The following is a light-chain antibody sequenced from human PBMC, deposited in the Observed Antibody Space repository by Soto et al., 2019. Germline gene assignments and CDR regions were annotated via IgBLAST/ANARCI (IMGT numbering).Light chain of an antibody. Sequence: DIVLTQSPGTLSLSPGERATLSCRASQSVGSVYLAWYQQKPGQAPRLLIHGASNRASGIPDRFSGSGSGTDFTLTISRLETEDFAVYYCQQYGSSPRTFGQGTKVDIK. J-gene: IGKJ1*01. CDR1: QSVGSVY. V-gene: IGKV3-20*01. CDR2: GAS. CDR3: QQYGSSPRT.